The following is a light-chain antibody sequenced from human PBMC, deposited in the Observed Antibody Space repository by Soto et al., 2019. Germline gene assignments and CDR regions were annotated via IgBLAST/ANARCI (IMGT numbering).Light chain of an antibody. CDR1: SSNVGAGYD. CDR3: QSYDSSLSAYV. J-gene: IGLJ1*01. CDR2: GNN. Sequence: QSALTQPPSVSGAPGQRITISCTGGSSNVGAGYDVHWYQQLPGTAPKLLIYGNNNRPSGVPDRFSGSKSGTSASLAITGLQAEDEADYYCQSYDSSLSAYVFGTGTKVT. V-gene: IGLV1-40*01.